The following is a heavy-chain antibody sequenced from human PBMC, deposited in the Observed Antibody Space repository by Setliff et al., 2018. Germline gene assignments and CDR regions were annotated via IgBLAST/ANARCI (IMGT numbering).Heavy chain of an antibody. CDR2: IYYSGST. CDR1: GGSISVYY. J-gene: IGHJ5*02. CDR3: ARGRRGNYDFWSGYSNWFDP. D-gene: IGHD3-3*01. Sequence: PSETLSLTCTVSGGSISVYYWTWFRQPPGKGLEWIGYIYYSGSTNYNPSLKSRVTISVDTSKNQFSLKLSSVTAADTAVYYCARGRRGNYDFWSGYSNWFDPWGQGTLVTVSS. V-gene: IGHV4-59*01.